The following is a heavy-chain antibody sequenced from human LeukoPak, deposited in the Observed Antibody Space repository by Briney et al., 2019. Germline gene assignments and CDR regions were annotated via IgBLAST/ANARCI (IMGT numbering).Heavy chain of an antibody. J-gene: IGHJ6*03. V-gene: IGHV1-69*13. CDR3: ASSNGPVGATDQDSYYYYYMDV. CDR1: GGTFSGYA. Sequence: RASVKVSCKASGGTFSGYAISWVRQAPGQGLEWMGGIIPIFGTANYAQKFQGRVTITADESTSTAYMEASSLRSEDTAVYYCASSNGPVGATDQDSYYYYYMDVWGKGSTVTVSS. D-gene: IGHD1-26*01. CDR2: IIPIFGTA.